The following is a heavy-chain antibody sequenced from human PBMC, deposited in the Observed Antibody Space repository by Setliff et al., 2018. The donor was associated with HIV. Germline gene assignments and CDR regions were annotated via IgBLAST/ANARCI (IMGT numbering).Heavy chain of an antibody. CDR1: GYTFTSYA. D-gene: IGHD3-3*01. Sequence: GALVKVSCKASGYTFTSYAMHWVRQAPGQRLEWMGWINAGNGNTKYSQKFQGRVTITRDTSASTAYMELSSLRSEDTAVYYCAREIRNYDFWSGYWEDHYFDSWGQGTLVTVSS. CDR2: INAGNGNT. CDR3: AREIRNYDFWSGYWEDHYFDS. J-gene: IGHJ4*02. V-gene: IGHV1-3*01.